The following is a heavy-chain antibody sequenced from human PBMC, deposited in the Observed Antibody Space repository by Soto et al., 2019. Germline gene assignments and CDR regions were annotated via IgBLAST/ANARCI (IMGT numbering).Heavy chain of an antibody. V-gene: IGHV4-59*01. Sequence: QVQLQESGPGLVRPSETLSLACTVSGGSISSYYWSWVRHPPGKGLEWIGYIYYSGNTNYNPSLKSRVTIXVXXSKNPFSMTLSSVTAADTAVYYWARGGGRAGSFDLWGRGTLVT. CDR1: GGSISSYY. CDR2: IYYSGNT. D-gene: IGHD5-12*01. J-gene: IGHJ2*01. CDR3: ARGGGRAGSFDL.